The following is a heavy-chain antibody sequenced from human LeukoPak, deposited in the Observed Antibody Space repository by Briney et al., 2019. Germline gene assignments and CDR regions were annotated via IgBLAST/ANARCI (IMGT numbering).Heavy chain of an antibody. CDR1: GFTFSNYW. CDR2: IKQDGSEK. V-gene: IGHV3-7*01. CDR3: ARDPTIFGVVIVPDY. J-gene: IGHJ4*02. Sequence: GGSLIFSCAAGGFTFSNYWMSWVRPAPGKGLEWVANIKQDGSEKYYVDSVKGRLTISRDNAKNSLYLQMNSLRAEDTAVYYCARDPTIFGVVIVPDYWGQGTLVTVSS. D-gene: IGHD3-3*01.